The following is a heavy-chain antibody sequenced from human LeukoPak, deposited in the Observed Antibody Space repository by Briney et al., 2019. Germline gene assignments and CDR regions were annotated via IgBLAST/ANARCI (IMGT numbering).Heavy chain of an antibody. CDR2: ISSSSSYI. Sequence: GGSLRLSCAASGFTFSSYSMNWVRQAPGKGLEWVSSISSSSSYIYYADSVKGRFTISRDNAKNSLYLQMNSLRAEDTAVYYCARDPQGMVANGAFDYWGQGTLVTVSS. D-gene: IGHD5-12*01. V-gene: IGHV3-21*01. CDR1: GFTFSSYS. CDR3: ARDPQGMVANGAFDY. J-gene: IGHJ4*02.